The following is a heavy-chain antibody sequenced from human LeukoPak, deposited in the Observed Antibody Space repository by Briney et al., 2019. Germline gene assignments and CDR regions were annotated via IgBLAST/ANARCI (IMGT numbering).Heavy chain of an antibody. J-gene: IGHJ4*02. CDR1: GGTFSSYA. D-gene: IGHD3-9*01. CDR2: IIPILGIA. Sequence: SVKVSCKASGGTFSSYAISWVRQAPGQGLEWMGRIIPILGIANYAQKFQGRVTITADKSTSTAYMELSSLRSGDTAVYYCARARSDILTGYNYYFDYWGQGTLVTVSS. CDR3: ARARSDILTGYNYYFDY. V-gene: IGHV1-69*04.